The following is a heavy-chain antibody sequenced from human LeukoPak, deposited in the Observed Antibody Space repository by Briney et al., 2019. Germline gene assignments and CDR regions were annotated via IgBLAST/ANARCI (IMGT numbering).Heavy chain of an antibody. Sequence: ASVKVSCKASGYTFTSYGISWVRQAPGQGLEWMGWISAYNGNTNYAQKLQGRVTMTTDTSTSTAYMELRSLRSDDTAVYYCASGSYYYDSSGSMMDYWGQGTLVTVSS. D-gene: IGHD3-22*01. CDR1: GYTFTSYG. CDR2: ISAYNGNT. V-gene: IGHV1-18*01. CDR3: ASGSYYYDSSGSMMDY. J-gene: IGHJ4*02.